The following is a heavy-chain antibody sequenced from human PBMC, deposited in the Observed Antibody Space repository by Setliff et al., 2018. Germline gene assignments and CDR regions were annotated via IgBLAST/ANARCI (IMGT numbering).Heavy chain of an antibody. J-gene: IGHJ4*02. V-gene: IGHV3-74*01. D-gene: IGHD2-15*01. CDR3: AKETLGFCSGVSCYGLDY. Sequence: PGGSLRLSCAASEFTFRNYYMHWVRQAPGKGLMWVSYIKSDGSNTHYADSVKGRFTISRDNSKNTLYLQMNSLRAEDTAVYYCAKETLGFCSGVSCYGLDYWGQGTLVTVSS. CDR1: EFTFRNYY. CDR2: IKSDGSNT.